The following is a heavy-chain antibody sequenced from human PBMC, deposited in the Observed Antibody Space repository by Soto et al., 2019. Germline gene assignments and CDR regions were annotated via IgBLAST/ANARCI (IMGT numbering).Heavy chain of an antibody. CDR1: GDSISSSGFY. J-gene: IGHJ4*02. D-gene: IGHD6-19*01. CDR3: ARRQQWLAGYFDY. V-gene: IGHV4-39*01. Sequence: PSETLSLTCAVSGDSISSSGFYWGWIRQPPWKGLEWIGSIYYSGSTYYNPSLKSRVTISVDTSKSQFSLKMRSVTAADTAVYYCARRQQWLAGYFDYWGQGTLVTVSS. CDR2: IYYSGST.